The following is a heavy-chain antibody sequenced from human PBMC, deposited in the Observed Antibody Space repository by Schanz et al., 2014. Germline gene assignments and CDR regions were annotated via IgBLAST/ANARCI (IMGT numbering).Heavy chain of an antibody. D-gene: IGHD1-1*01. CDR3: AKPPPGYLITWYTYYFVS. CDR1: GFTFISYN. V-gene: IGHV3-23*04. Sequence: EVRLVESGGGLVKPGGSLRLSCAASGFTFISYNMNWVRQAPGTGLEWVASITYNGDSTYYTDSVKGRFTISRDNSRNTLYLQMDGLRAEDTAVYYCAKPPPGYLITWYTYYFVSWGQGTLVTVSS. CDR2: ITYNGDST. J-gene: IGHJ4*02.